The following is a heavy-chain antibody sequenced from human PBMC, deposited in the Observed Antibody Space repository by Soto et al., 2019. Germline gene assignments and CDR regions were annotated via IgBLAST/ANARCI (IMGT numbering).Heavy chain of an antibody. Sequence: PTLVNPTQTLTLTCTFSGFSLSTSGVGVGWIRQPPGKALEWLALIYWNDDKRYSPSLKSRLTITKDTSKNQVVLTMTNMDPVDTATYYCAHSSKVVIPRAEYFQHWGQGTLVTVSS. CDR1: GFSLSTSGVG. CDR3: AHSSKVVIPRAEYFQH. D-gene: IGHD3-22*01. J-gene: IGHJ1*01. CDR2: IYWNDDK. V-gene: IGHV2-5*01.